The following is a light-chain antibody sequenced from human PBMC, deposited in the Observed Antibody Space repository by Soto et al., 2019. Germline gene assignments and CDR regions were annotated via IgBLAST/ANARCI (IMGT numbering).Light chain of an antibody. CDR1: SSDVGGYNY. CDR3: TSYAGSNNRYV. CDR2: EVI. V-gene: IGLV2-8*01. J-gene: IGLJ1*01. Sequence: QSALTQPPSASGSLGQSVTISCTGTSSDVGGYNYVSWYQQRPGKAPKLMIYEVIKRPSGVPDRFSGSRSGNTASLTVSGLQAEDEADYYCTSYAGSNNRYVFGSGTKVTVL.